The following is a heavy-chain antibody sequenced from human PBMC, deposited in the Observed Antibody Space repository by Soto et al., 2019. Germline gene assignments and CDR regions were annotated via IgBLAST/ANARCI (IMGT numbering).Heavy chain of an antibody. J-gene: IGHJ5*02. Sequence: ASVKVSCKASGYTFTSYAMHWVRQAPGQRLEWMGWINAGNGNTKYSQKFQGRVTITRDTSASTAYMELSSLRSEDTAVYYCASAGTVTTDNWFDPWGQGXLVTVS. V-gene: IGHV1-3*01. CDR2: INAGNGNT. CDR3: ASAGTVTTDNWFDP. CDR1: GYTFTSYA. D-gene: IGHD4-17*01.